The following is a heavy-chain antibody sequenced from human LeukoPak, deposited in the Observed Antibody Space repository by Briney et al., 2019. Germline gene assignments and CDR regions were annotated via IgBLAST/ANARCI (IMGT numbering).Heavy chain of an antibody. CDR2: LRSGNNYD. CDR1: GFTFSSYE. J-gene: IGHJ3*02. Sequence: AGGSLRLSCAASGFTFSSYEMNWVRQAPGKGLEWVSSLRSGNNYDNYAESVKGRFTISRDNAKNSLYLQMNSLRVEDTAVYYCARDRGYSGYDYVFDIWGQGTMVTVSS. CDR3: ARDRGYSGYDYVFDI. V-gene: IGHV3-21*01. D-gene: IGHD5-12*01.